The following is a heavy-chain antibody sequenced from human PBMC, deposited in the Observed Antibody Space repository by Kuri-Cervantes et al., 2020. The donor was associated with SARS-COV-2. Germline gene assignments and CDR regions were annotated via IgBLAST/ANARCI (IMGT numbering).Heavy chain of an antibody. CDR3: AKDQWELLGGGY. Sequence: ETLSLTCAASGFTFSSYAMSWVRQAPGKGLEWVSAISGSGGSTYYADSVKGRFTISRENSKNTLYLQMNSLRAEDTAVYYCAKDQWELLGGGYWGQGTLVTVSS. J-gene: IGHJ4*02. V-gene: IGHV3-23*01. CDR2: ISGSGGST. D-gene: IGHD1-26*01. CDR1: GFTFSSYA.